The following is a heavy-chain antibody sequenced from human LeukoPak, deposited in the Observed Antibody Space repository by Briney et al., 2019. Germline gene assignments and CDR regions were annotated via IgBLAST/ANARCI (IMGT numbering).Heavy chain of an antibody. CDR3: ARCPYYYDSSGYYQDY. V-gene: IGHV1-8*03. CDR1: GYTFTSYD. J-gene: IGHJ4*02. D-gene: IGHD3-22*01. Sequence: ASVKVSCKASGYTFTSYDINWVRQAIGQGLEWMGWMNPNSGNTGYAQKFQGRVTITRNTSISTAYMELSSLRSEDTAVYYCARCPYYYDSSGYYQDYWGQGTLVTVSS. CDR2: MNPNSGNT.